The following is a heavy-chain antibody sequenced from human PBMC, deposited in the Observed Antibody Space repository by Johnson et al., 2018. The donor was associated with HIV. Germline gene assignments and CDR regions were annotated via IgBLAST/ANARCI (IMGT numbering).Heavy chain of an antibody. Sequence: VQLVESGGGVVQPGRSLRLSCAASGFIFSTYAMYWVRQAPGKGLEYVSAISSNGGSTYYANSVKGRFTISRDNSKNTLYLQMGSLRAEDTAVYYCAKVASGSYYGDAFDIWGQGTMVTVSS. D-gene: IGHD1-26*01. CDR3: AKVASGSYYGDAFDI. J-gene: IGHJ3*02. V-gene: IGHV3-64*01. CDR2: ISSNGGST. CDR1: GFIFSTYA.